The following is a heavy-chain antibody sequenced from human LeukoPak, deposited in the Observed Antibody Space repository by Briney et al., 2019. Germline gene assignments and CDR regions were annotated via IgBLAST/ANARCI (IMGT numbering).Heavy chain of an antibody. CDR2: INPNSGGT. V-gene: IGHV1-2*02. J-gene: IGHJ6*02. CDR3: ARDEKSYYYGSGSYFNPLLLGEPYYYGMDV. CDR1: GYTFTGYY. D-gene: IGHD3-10*01. Sequence: GASVKVSCKASGYTFTGYYMHWVRQAPGQGLEWMGWINPNSGGTNYAQKFQGRVTMTRDTSISTAYMELSRLRSDDTAVYYCARDEKSYYYGSGSYFNPLLLGEPYYYGMDVWGQGTTVTVSS.